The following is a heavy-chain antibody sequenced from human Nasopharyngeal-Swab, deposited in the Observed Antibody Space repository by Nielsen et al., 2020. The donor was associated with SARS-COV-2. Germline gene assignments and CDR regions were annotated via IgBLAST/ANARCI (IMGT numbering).Heavy chain of an antibody. Sequence: GESLKISCAASGFTFSSYGMHWVRQAPGKGLEWVAVIWYDGSNKYYADSVKGRFTISRDNSKNTLYLQMNSLRAEDTAVYYCASSGELEAAVGYWGQGTLVTASS. J-gene: IGHJ4*02. CDR3: ASSGELEAAVGY. D-gene: IGHD3-10*01. V-gene: IGHV3-33*01. CDR1: GFTFSSYG. CDR2: IWYDGSNK.